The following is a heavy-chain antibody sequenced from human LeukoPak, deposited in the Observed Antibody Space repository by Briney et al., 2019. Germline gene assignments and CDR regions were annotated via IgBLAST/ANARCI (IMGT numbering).Heavy chain of an antibody. CDR3: ASARDYYDSSGPSFDY. D-gene: IGHD3-22*01. V-gene: IGHV3-30*04. CDR2: ISYDGSNK. J-gene: IGHJ4*02. CDR1: GFTFSSYA. Sequence: PGRSLRLSCAASGFTFSSYAMHWVRQAPGKGLEWLAVISYDGSNKYYADSVKGRFTISRDNSKNTLYLQMNSLRAEDTAVYYCASARDYYDSSGPSFDYWGQGTLVTVSS.